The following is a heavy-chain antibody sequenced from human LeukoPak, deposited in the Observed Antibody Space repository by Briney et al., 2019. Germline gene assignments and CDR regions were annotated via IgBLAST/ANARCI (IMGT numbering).Heavy chain of an antibody. Sequence: GSLRLSCAASGFTFSSSAMSWIRQPPGKGLEWIGEINHSGSTNYNPSLKSRVTISVDTSKNQFSLKLSSVAAADTAVYYCARGVLPDYWGQGTLVTVSS. J-gene: IGHJ4*02. CDR1: GFTFSSSA. CDR3: ARGVLPDY. V-gene: IGHV4-34*01. CDR2: INHSGST. D-gene: IGHD3-10*01.